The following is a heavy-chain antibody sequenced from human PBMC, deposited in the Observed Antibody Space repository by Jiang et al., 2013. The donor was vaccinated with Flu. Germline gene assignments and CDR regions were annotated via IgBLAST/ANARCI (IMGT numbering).Heavy chain of an antibody. CDR2: INVGNGNT. CDR1: GYTFISNA. Sequence: GAEVKKPGASVKVSCKTSGYTFISNAMHWVRQAPGQSLEWMGWINVGNGNTKYSQKFQGRVTFTRDTSANTVYMELNWLRSEDTAVYFCARAPSSAGWGPGDFWGQGTRVTVSS. J-gene: IGHJ4*02. D-gene: IGHD6-19*01. CDR3: ARAPSSAGWGPGDF. V-gene: IGHV1-3*01.